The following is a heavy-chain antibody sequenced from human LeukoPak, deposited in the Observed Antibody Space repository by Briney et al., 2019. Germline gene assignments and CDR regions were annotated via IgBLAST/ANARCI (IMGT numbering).Heavy chain of an antibody. J-gene: IGHJ4*02. D-gene: IGHD3-9*01. V-gene: IGHV3-33*01. CDR2: IWYDGSNN. CDR1: GFTFSNYG. Sequence: GGSLRLSCAASGFTFSNYGMHWVRQAPGKGLEWVAVIWYDGSNNYYADSVKGRFTISRDNAKNSLYLQMNSLRAEDTAMYYCARASYDILTGYFDYWGQGTLVTVSS. CDR3: ARASYDILTGYFDY.